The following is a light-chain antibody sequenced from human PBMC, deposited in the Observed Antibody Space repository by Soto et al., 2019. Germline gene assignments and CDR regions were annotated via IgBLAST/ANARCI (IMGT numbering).Light chain of an antibody. V-gene: IGKV1-39*01. J-gene: IGKJ2*01. CDR1: QSISPF. CDR3: QHSYSTPLT. Sequence: DIQMTQSPSSLSASVGDRVTITCRASQSISPFLNWYQQKPGEAPKLLIYAASRLSFGVPSRFSGSGSVTDFTLTISSLQPQDFATYFCQHSYSTPLTFGQGTKLYIK. CDR2: AAS.